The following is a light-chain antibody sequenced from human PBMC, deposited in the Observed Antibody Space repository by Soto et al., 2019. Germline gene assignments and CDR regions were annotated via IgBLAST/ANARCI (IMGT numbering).Light chain of an antibody. CDR2: RNN. CDR3: AAWDDSLSVV. V-gene: IGLV1-47*01. CDR1: SANIGSTY. J-gene: IGLJ2*01. Sequence: QSVLTQPPSASGTPGQRVTISCSGSSANIGSTYVYWYQQLPGTAPKLLIYRNNQRPSGVPDRLSGSKSGTSASLAISGLRSEDEADYYCAAWDDSLSVVFGGGTKLTVL.